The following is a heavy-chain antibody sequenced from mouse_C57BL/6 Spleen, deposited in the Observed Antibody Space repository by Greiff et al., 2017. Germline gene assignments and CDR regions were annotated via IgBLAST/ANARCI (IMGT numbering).Heavy chain of an antibody. J-gene: IGHJ4*01. V-gene: IGHV2-5*01. CDR3: TKKRAGSPYAMDY. CDR2: IWRGGST. D-gene: IGHD3-3*01. CDR1: GFSLTSYG. Sequence: VKLVESGPGLVQPSQSLSITCTVSGFSLTSYGVHWVRQSPGKGLEWLGVIWRGGSTDYNAAFMSRLSITKDNSKSQVFFKMNSLQADDTAIYYCTKKRAGSPYAMDYWGQGTSVTVSS.